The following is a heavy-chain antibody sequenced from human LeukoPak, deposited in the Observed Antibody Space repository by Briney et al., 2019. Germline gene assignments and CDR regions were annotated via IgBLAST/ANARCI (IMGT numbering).Heavy chain of an antibody. J-gene: IGHJ4*02. CDR3: AALKKYYYDSSGYDFDY. V-gene: IGHV1-58*02. Sequence: SVKVSCKASGFTFTSSAMQWVRQARGQRLEWIGWIVVGSGNTNYAQKFQERVTITRDMSTSTAYMELSSLRSEDTAVYYCAALKKYYYDSSGYDFDYWGQGTLVTVSS. CDR1: GFTFTSSA. CDR2: IVVGSGNT. D-gene: IGHD3-22*01.